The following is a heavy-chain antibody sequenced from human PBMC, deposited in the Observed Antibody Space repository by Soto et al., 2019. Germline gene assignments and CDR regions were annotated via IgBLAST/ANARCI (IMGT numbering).Heavy chain of an antibody. Sequence: ASVKVSCKASGYTFTSYAMHWVRQAPGQRLEWMGWINAGNGNTKYSQKFQGRVTITRDTSASTAYMELSSLRSEDTAVYYCASSAGIAGYYYYGMDVWGQGTTVTVSS. V-gene: IGHV1-3*01. CDR2: INAGNGNT. CDR1: GYTFTSYA. D-gene: IGHD6-13*01. CDR3: ASSAGIAGYYYYGMDV. J-gene: IGHJ6*02.